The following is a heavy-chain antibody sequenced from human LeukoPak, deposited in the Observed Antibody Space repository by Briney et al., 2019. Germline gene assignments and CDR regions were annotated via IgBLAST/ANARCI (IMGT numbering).Heavy chain of an antibody. D-gene: IGHD6-13*01. CDR1: GGSFSGYY. CDR3: ARFPGIAAAGVDY. CDR2: INHSGST. J-gene: IGHJ4*02. Sequence: PSETLSLTCAVYGGSFSGYYWSWIRQPPGKGLEWIGEINHSGSTNYNPSLKSRVTISVDTSKNQFSLKLSSVTAADTAVYYCARFPGIAAAGVDYWGQGTLVTVSS. V-gene: IGHV4-34*01.